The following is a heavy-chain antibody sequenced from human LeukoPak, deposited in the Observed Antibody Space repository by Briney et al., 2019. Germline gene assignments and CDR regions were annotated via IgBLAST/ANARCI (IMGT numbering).Heavy chain of an antibody. D-gene: IGHD2-15*01. CDR2: IYYSGST. V-gene: IGHV4-59*01. J-gene: IGHJ6*02. CDR1: GGSISSYY. CDR3: ARAPGYCSGGSCYSSYYYGMDV. Sequence: PSGTLSLTCTVSGGSISSYYWSWIRQPPGKGLEWIGYIYYSGSTNYSPSLKSRVTISVDTSKNQFSLKLSSVTAADTAVYYCARAPGYCSGGSCYSSYYYGMDVWGQGTTVTVSS.